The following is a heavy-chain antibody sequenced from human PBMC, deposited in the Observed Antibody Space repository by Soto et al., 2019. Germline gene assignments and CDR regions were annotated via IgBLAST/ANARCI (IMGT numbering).Heavy chain of an antibody. CDR1: GDSISSGSYY. CDR2: IYYSGST. D-gene: IGHD2-21*02. CDR3: ARQRTSVVTQAYFDV. V-gene: IGHV4-39*01. J-gene: IGHJ4*02. Sequence: SENLSLTCTLPGDSISSGSYYWCWIRHPPGKGLEWIGSIYYSGSTYNNPSLRSRVSMSIDTSKDQFSLKLKSVTAADTALYYCARQRTSVVTQAYFDVWGPRSPVTV.